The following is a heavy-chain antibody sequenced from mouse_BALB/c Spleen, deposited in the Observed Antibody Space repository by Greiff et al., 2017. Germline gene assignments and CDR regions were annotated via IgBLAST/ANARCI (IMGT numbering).Heavy chain of an antibody. V-gene: IGHV3-8*02. CDR1: GDSITSGY. D-gene: IGHD1-1*01. Sequence: EVQLQQSGPSLVKPSQTLSLTCSVTGDSITSGYWNWIRKFPGNKLEYMGYISYSGSTYYNPSLKSRISITRDTSKNQYYLQLNSVTTEDTATYYYERGDYGNSYEAMDYWGQGTTVTVSS. CDR3: ERGDYGNSYEAMDY. CDR2: ISYSGST. J-gene: IGHJ4*01.